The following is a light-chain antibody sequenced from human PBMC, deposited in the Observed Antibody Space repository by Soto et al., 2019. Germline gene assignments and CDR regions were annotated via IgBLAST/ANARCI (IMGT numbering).Light chain of an antibody. CDR1: QSFRGL. V-gene: IGKV3-15*01. Sequence: EIVLTQSPVTLSLSPGERSTLSCRASQSFRGLLAWYQQKPGHAPRLLIYGASTRATGIPARFSGSGSGTEFTLTISSLQSEDFAVYYCQQYNNWQTFGQGTKVDIK. CDR3: QQYNNWQT. CDR2: GAS. J-gene: IGKJ1*01.